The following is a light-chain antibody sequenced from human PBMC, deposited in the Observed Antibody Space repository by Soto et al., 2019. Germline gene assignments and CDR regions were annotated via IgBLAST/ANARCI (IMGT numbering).Light chain of an antibody. Sequence: QSALTQPASVSGSPGQSITISCTGTSSDVGGYNYVSWYQQHPGKAPKLMIYEVSNRPSGVSNRFSGSKSGNTASLTISGLQADDEADYYCSSYTSSSTWIFGTGTKVTVL. CDR1: SSDVGGYNY. CDR2: EVS. J-gene: IGLJ1*01. V-gene: IGLV2-14*01. CDR3: SSYTSSSTWI.